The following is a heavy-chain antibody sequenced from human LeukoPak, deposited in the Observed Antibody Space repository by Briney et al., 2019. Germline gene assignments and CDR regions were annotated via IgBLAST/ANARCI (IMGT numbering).Heavy chain of an antibody. J-gene: IGHJ5*02. CDR3: AREATGYCSSTSRSRGFDP. CDR2: IIPIFGIA. D-gene: IGHD2-2*01. CDR1: GGTFSSYA. V-gene: IGHV1-69*04. Sequence: RASVKVSCKASGGTFSSYAISWVRQAPGQGLEWMGRIIPIFGIANYAQKFQGRVTITADKSTSTAYMELSSLRSEDTAVYYCAREATGYCSSTSRSRGFDPWGQGTLVTVSS.